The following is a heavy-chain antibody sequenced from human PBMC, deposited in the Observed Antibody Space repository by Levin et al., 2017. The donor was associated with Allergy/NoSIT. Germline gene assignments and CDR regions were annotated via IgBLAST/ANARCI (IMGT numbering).Heavy chain of an antibody. J-gene: IGHJ3*02. CDR3: ARGAGYCSSTSCSRGAFDI. CDR1: GFTFSSYG. CDR2: IWYDGSNK. Sequence: GGSLRLSCAASGFTFSSYGMHWVRQAPGKGLEWVAVIWYDGSNKYYADSVKGRFTISRDNSKNTLYLQMNSLRAEDTAVYYCARGAGYCSSTSCSRGAFDIWGQGTMVTVSS. V-gene: IGHV3-33*01. D-gene: IGHD2-2*01.